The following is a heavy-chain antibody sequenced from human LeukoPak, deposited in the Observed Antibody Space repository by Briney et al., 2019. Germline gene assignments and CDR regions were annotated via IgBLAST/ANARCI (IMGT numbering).Heavy chain of an antibody. Sequence: PSETLSLTCAVYGGSFSGYYWSWIRQPPGKGLEWIGEINHSGSTNCNPSLKSRVTISVDTSKNQFSLKLSSVTAADTAVYYCARLRITMVRGVILWFDPWGQGTLVTVSS. CDR2: INHSGST. D-gene: IGHD3-10*01. CDR3: ARLRITMVRGVILWFDP. V-gene: IGHV4-34*01. J-gene: IGHJ5*02. CDR1: GGSFSGYY.